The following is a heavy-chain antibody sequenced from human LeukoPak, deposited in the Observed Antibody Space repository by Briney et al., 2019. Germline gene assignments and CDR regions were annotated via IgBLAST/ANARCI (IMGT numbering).Heavy chain of an antibody. J-gene: IGHJ4*02. D-gene: IGHD3-10*01. CDR3: GSLHQVRGLTVFDY. Sequence: SETLSLTCTVSGGSISSSRYYWGWIRQPPGKGLEWIGSISYSGNTYYNPSLKSRVTISVDTSKNQFSLKVSSVTAADTALYYCGSLHQVRGLTVFDYWGQGTLVTVSS. CDR2: ISYSGNT. V-gene: IGHV4-39*01. CDR1: GGSISSSRYY.